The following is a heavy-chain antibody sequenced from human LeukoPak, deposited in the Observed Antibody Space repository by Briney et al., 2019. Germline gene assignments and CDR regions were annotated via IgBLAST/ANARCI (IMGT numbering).Heavy chain of an antibody. CDR2: ISSSSSYI. CDR1: GFTFSSYS. Sequence: GGSLRLSCAASGFTFSSYSMNWVRQAPGKGLEWVSSISSSSSYIYYADSVKGRFTISRDNAKNSLYLQMNSLRAEDTAVYYCARDGYYGDYPFDYWGQGTLVTVSP. D-gene: IGHD4-17*01. J-gene: IGHJ4*02. V-gene: IGHV3-21*01. CDR3: ARDGYYGDYPFDY.